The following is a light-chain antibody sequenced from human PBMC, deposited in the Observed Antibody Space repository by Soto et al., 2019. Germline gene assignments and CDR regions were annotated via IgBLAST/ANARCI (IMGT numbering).Light chain of an antibody. CDR1: QSVSSN. CDR3: QQYSNWYT. J-gene: IGKJ2*01. V-gene: IGKV3-15*01. CDR2: GAS. Sequence: EIVMTQSPATLSVSPGERATLSCRASQSVSSNLAWYQQKPGQAPSLLIYGASTRATGIPARFSGSGSGTEFTLTISSLQSEDFAVYYCQQYSNWYTFGQGTKLEIK.